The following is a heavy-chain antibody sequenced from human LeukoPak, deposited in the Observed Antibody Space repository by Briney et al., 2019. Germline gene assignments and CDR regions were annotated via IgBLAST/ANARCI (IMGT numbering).Heavy chain of an antibody. Sequence: GESLKISCQASGYSFTTYWIAWGRQLPAKGLEWVGIIYSRASDTRYSPSFQGHVVTFVDKSINTAYLQLSSLKVSDSAMYFCTRRAFDLWGQGTQVTVSS. V-gene: IGHV5-51*01. J-gene: IGHJ4*02. CDR3: TRRAFDL. CDR1: GYSFTTYW. CDR2: IYSRASDT.